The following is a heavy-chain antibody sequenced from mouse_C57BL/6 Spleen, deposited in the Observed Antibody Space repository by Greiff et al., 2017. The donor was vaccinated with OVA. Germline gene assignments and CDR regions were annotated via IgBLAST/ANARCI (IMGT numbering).Heavy chain of an antibody. CDR1: GYTFTSYW. CDR3: ASRGNSWFAY. J-gene: IGHJ3*01. CDR2: IDPSDSYT. D-gene: IGHD2-1*01. Sequence: QVQLQQPGAELVKPGASVKLSCKASGYTFTSYWMQWVKQRPGQGLEWIGEIDPSDSYTNYNQKFKGKATLTVDTSSSTAYMQLSSLTSADSAVYYCASRGNSWFAYWGQGTLVTVSA. V-gene: IGHV1-50*01.